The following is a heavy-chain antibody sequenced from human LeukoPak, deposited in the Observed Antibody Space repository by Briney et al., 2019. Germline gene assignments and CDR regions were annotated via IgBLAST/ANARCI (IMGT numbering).Heavy chain of an antibody. CDR1: GYTFTSYG. CDR2: ISAYNGNT. V-gene: IGHV1-18*01. CDR3: ARDLIEDIVVVPAALNAFDI. D-gene: IGHD2-2*01. Sequence: VQVSCKASGYTFTSYGISWVRQAPGQGLEWMGWISAYNGNTNYAQKLQGRVTMTTDTSTSTAYMELRSLRSDDTAVYYCARDLIEDIVVVPAALNAFDIWGQGTMVTVSS. J-gene: IGHJ3*02.